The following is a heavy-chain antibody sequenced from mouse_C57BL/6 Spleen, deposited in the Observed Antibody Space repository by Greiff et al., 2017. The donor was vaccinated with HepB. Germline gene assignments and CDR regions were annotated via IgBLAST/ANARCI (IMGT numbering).Heavy chain of an antibody. Sequence: EVQGVESGGGLVKPGGSLKLSCAASGFTFSSYAMSWVRQTPEKRLEWVATISDGGSYTYYPDNVKGRFTISRDNAKNNLYLQMSHLKSEDTAVYYCARGGSGTAYWGQGTLVTVSA. CDR1: GFTFSSYA. J-gene: IGHJ3*01. CDR2: ISDGGSYT. D-gene: IGHD4-1*01. V-gene: IGHV5-4*01. CDR3: ARGGSGTAY.